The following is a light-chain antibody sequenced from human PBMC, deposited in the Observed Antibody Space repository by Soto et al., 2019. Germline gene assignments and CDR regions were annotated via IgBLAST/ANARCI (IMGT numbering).Light chain of an antibody. V-gene: IGKV3-20*01. CDR2: GAS. CDR1: ESISRDY. J-gene: IGKJ2*01. CDR3: QQCGWSPYT. Sequence: EIVLTQSPGTLSLSPGQRATLSCRASESISRDYLAWYQQRLGQAPRLLIYGASSGATGIPDRFSGSGSGTDFTLTISRLEPEDFGVYFCQQCGWSPYTFGQGTKLEIK.